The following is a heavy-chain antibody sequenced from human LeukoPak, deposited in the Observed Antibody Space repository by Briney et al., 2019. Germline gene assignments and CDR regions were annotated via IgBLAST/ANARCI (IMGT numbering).Heavy chain of an antibody. Sequence: GGSLRLSCAASGFTFSSYGMHWVRQAPGKGLEWVAKMDENGNEIFYVDSVKGRFTISRDNAKNSLYLQMNRLRADDTAVYYCARPRGCGTSRCNNFDYWGQGTLVTVSS. CDR1: GFTFSSYG. V-gene: IGHV3-7*01. CDR3: ARPRGCGTSRCNNFDY. CDR2: MDENGNEI. J-gene: IGHJ4*02. D-gene: IGHD2-21*01.